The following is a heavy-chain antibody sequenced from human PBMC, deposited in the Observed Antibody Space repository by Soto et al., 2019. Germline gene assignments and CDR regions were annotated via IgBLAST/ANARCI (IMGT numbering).Heavy chain of an antibody. CDR2: IIPIFGTA. V-gene: IGHV1-69*13. Sequence: SVKVSCKASGGTFSSYAISWVRQAPGQGLEWMGGIIPIFGTANHAQKFQGRVTITADESTSTAYMELSSLRSEDTAVYYCARSQERITIFGVVINWFDPWGQGTLVTVSS. CDR3: ARSQERITIFGVVINWFDP. CDR1: GGTFSSYA. D-gene: IGHD3-3*01. J-gene: IGHJ5*02.